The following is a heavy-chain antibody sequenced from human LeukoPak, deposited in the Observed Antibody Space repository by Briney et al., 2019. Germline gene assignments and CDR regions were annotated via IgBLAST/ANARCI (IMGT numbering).Heavy chain of an antibody. D-gene: IGHD3-10*01. CDR3: ARDKGGMVPFDY. V-gene: IGHV3-7*01. CDR1: GFIVRNYY. Sequence: GGSLRLSCAASGFIVRNYYLSWVRQAPGKGLEWVANIKQGGSEKNYVDSVKGRFTIARDDAKNSLYLQMNSLRAEDTAVYFCARDKGGMVPFDYWGQGTLVTVSS. CDR2: IKQGGSEK. J-gene: IGHJ4*02.